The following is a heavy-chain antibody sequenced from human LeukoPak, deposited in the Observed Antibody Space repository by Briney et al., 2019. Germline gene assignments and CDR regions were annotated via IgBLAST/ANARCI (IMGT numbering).Heavy chain of an antibody. CDR2: ISGSGGST. J-gene: IGHJ3*02. CDR3: APDPLAAVAAMTGI. CDR1: GFIFSSYA. D-gene: IGHD6-19*01. V-gene: IGHV3-23*01. Sequence: PGGSLRLSCAASGFIFSSYAMSWVRQAPGKGLEWVSAISGSGGSTYYADSVKGRFTISRDNSKNTLYLQMNSLRAEDTAVYYCAPDPLAAVAAMTGIWGQGTMVTVSS.